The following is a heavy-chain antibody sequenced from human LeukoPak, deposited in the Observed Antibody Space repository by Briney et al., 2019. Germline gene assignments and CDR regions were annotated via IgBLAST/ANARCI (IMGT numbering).Heavy chain of an antibody. CDR3: ATFCVYDLLECFDY. CDR1: GFTVSSNY. Sequence: GGSLRLSCAASGFTVSSNYMSWVRQAPGKGLEWVSVIYSGGSTYYADSVKGRFTISRDNSKNTLYLQMNSLRAEDTAVYYCATFCVYDLLECFDYWGQGTLVTVSS. J-gene: IGHJ4*02. CDR2: IYSGGST. D-gene: IGHD5/OR15-5a*01. V-gene: IGHV3-53*05.